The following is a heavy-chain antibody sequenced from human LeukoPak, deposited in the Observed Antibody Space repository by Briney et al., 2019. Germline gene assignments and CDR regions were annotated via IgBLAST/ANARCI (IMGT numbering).Heavy chain of an antibody. CDR3: AKGLLDTAMVVDYYYGMDV. CDR1: GFTFDDYA. Sequence: GGALRLSCAASGFTFDDYAMHWGCHAPGKGLEWVSLISGDGGSTYYADSVKGRFTISRDNSKNSLYLQMNSLRTEDTALYYCAKGLLDTAMVVDYYYGMDVWGQGTTVTVSS. J-gene: IGHJ6*02. D-gene: IGHD5-18*01. CDR2: ISGDGGST. V-gene: IGHV3-43*02.